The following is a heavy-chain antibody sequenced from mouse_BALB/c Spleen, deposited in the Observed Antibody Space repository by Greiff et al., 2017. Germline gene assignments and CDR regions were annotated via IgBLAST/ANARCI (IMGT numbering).Heavy chain of an antibody. J-gene: IGHJ2*01. D-gene: IGHD1-1*01. V-gene: IGHV1-87*01. CDR1: GYTFTSYW. CDR2: IYPGDGDT. Sequence: VQLHQSGAELARPGASVKLSCKASGYTFTSYWMQWVKQRPGQGLEWIGAIYPGDGDTRYTQKFKGKATLTADKSSSTAYMQLSSLASEDSAVYYCARRDTTGSYWGQGTTLTVSS. CDR3: ARRDTTGSY.